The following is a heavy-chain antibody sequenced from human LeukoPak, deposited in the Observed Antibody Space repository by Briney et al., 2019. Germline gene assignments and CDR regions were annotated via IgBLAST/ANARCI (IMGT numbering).Heavy chain of an antibody. CDR2: ISWNSGSI. CDR3: ARDWLVDY. V-gene: IGHV3-9*01. D-gene: IGHD3-10*01. CDR1: GFTFDDYA. J-gene: IGHJ4*02. Sequence: PGRSLRLSCAASGFTFDDYAMHWVRQAPGKGLEWVSGISWNSGSIGYADSVKGRFTTSRDNAKNSLYLQMNSLRAEDTAVYYCARDWLVDYWGQGTLVTVSS.